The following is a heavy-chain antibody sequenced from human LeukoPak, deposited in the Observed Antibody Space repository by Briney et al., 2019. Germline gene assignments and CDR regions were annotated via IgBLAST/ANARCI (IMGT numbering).Heavy chain of an antibody. D-gene: IGHD3-10*01. Sequence: GGSLKLSCAASGFTFSGSAMHWVRQASGKGLEWVGRIRSKANSYATAYAASVKGRFTISRDDSKNTAYLQMNSLKTEDTAVYYCTRLVRGVIINYSDYWGQGTLVTVSS. CDR2: IRSKANSYAT. CDR1: GFTFSGSA. J-gene: IGHJ4*02. CDR3: TRLVRGVIINYSDY. V-gene: IGHV3-73*01.